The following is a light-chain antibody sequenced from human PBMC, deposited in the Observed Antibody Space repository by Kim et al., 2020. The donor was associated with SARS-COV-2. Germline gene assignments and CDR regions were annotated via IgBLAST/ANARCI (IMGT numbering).Light chain of an antibody. CDR1: HSVSGSD. Sequence: SPGESATLSCRATHSVSGSDSAWYQQKPGQAPRLLIHDAARRATGVPDRFSGSASGTDLTLTINRLEPEDFAVYYCQQYGDSRWTFGQGTKVDIK. CDR2: DAA. J-gene: IGKJ1*01. V-gene: IGKV3-20*01. CDR3: QQYGDSRWT.